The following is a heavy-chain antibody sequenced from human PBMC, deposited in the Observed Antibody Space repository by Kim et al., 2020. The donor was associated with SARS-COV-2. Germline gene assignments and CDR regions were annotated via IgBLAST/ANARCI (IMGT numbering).Heavy chain of an antibody. V-gene: IGHV3-48*02. CDR1: GFSFSLYS. CDR3: VRIPMAMIRAFDQ. Sequence: GGSLRLSCEASGFSFSLYSMSWVRQAPGKGLEWISHINFSGESTYYAASMKGRCTISRDNAKNSLYLEMSSLRDEDTAVYYCVRIPMAMIRAFDQWGQGTLLTVSS. CDR2: INFSGEST. J-gene: IGHJ4*02. D-gene: IGHD2-21*01.